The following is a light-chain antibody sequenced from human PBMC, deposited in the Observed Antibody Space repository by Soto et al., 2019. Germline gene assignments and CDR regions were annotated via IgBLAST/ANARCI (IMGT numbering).Light chain of an antibody. CDR2: AAS. V-gene: IGKV3D-15*01. J-gene: IGKJ1*01. Sequence: EIVMKQSPATLSVSPGERATLSCRASQSVSSNLAWYQQKPGQAPRLLIYAASARATGIPARFSGSGSGTEFTLTISSLQSEDFAVYYCHQRQSWPRTFGQGTKVDI. CDR3: HQRQSWPRT. CDR1: QSVSSN.